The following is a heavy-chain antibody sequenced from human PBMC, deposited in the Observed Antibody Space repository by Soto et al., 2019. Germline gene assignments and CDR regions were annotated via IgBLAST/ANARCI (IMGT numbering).Heavy chain of an antibody. CDR2: IKQDGSEK. J-gene: IGHJ6*03. V-gene: IGHV3-7*01. CDR1: GFTFSSYW. CDR3: ARGMIYSRGYDYYYVLERIRGYYYMDG. Sequence: EVQLVESGGGLVQPGGSLRLSCAASGFTFSSYWMSWVRQAQGKGLEWVANIKQDGSEKYYVDSVKGRFTISRDNAKKSQYLQMKSQRAEDTAVYYCARGMIYSRGYDYYYVLERIRGYYYMDGWGKGTTVTV. D-gene: IGHD1-26*01.